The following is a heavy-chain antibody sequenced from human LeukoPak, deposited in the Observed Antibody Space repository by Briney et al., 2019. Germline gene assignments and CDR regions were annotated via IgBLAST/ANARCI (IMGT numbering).Heavy chain of an antibody. CDR1: GYTFTSYG. CDR3: ARGRVDTAMIGYYYGMDV. CDR2: ISAYNGNT. V-gene: IGHV1-18*01. D-gene: IGHD5-18*01. Sequence: GASVKVSCKASGYTFTSYGIIWVRQAPGQGLEWMGWISAYNGNTNYAQKLQGRVTMTTDTSTSTAYMELRSLRSDDTAVYYCARGRVDTAMIGYYYGMDVWGQGTTVTVSS. J-gene: IGHJ6*02.